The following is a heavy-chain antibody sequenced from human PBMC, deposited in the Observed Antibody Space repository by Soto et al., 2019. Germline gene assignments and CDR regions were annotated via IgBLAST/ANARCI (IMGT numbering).Heavy chain of an antibody. J-gene: IGHJ6*02. CDR2: MNTNSGNT. Sequence: QVQLVQSGAEVKKPGASVKVSCKASGDTFTNYDIKWVRQATGQGLEWMGWMNTNSGNTGYAQKFQGRVTMTRNTSISTAYMEMISLRSEDTAVYYCARGRTGMDVWGQGTTVTVSS. CDR1: GDTFTNYD. V-gene: IGHV1-8*01. CDR3: ARGRTGMDV.